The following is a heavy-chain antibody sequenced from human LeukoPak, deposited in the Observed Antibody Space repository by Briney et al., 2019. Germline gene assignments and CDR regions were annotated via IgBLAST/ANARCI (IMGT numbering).Heavy chain of an antibody. CDR1: GGPITVYH. Sequence: SETLSLTCSVSGGPITVYHWTWIRQPPGKGLEFIGYIHYTGSTNYNSSLTSRISISTDTSKNQFSLKLSSVTAADTAVYYCARVTGYMIEDYFDYWGQGTLVTVSS. V-gene: IGHV4-59*01. D-gene: IGHD3-22*01. J-gene: IGHJ4*02. CDR3: ARVTGYMIEDYFDY. CDR2: IHYTGST.